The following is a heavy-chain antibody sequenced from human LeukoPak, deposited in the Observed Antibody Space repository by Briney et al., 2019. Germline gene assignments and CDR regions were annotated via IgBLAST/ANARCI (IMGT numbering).Heavy chain of an antibody. D-gene: IGHD3-10*01. CDR2: ISSSGSTI. CDR1: RFTFSDYY. J-gene: IGHJ6*03. CDR3: ARDVSSRDYYYYYYMDV. Sequence: GGSLRLSCAAPRFTFSDYYMSWIRQAPGKGLEWISYISSSGSTIYYADSVKGPFTISTDSGKNSVFLQMNSLRAEDTAVYYCARDVSSRDYYYYYYMDVCGKGTTVTISS. V-gene: IGHV3-11*04.